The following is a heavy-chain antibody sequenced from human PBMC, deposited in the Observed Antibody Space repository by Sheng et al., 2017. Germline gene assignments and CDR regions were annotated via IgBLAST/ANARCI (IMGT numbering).Heavy chain of an antibody. J-gene: IGHJ4*02. V-gene: IGHV1-69*02. CDR3: ARSLGITIKYYFDY. CDR2: IIPILGIA. CDR1: GGTFSSYT. D-gene: IGHD3-9*01. Sequence: QVQLVQSGAEVKKPGSSVKVSCKASGGTFSSYTISWVRQAPGQGLEWMGRIIPILGIANYAQKFQGRVTITADKSTSTAYMELSSLRSEDTAVYYCARSLGITIKYYFDYWGQGTLVTVSS.